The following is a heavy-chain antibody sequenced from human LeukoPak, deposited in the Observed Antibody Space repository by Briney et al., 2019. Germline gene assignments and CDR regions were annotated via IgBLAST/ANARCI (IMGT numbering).Heavy chain of an antibody. J-gene: IGHJ4*02. D-gene: IGHD2/OR15-2a*01. CDR3: ARDRIEGSPSFDY. Sequence: GGSLRLSCAASGFTFSSYAMSWVRQAPGKGLEWVSAISGSGGSTYYADSVKGRFTISRDNAKNSLYLQMNSLRAEDTAVYYCARDRIEGSPSFDYWGQGTLVTVSS. CDR2: ISGSGGST. CDR1: GFTFSSYA. V-gene: IGHV3-23*01.